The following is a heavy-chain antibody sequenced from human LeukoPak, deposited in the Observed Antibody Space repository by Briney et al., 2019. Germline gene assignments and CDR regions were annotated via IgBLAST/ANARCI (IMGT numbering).Heavy chain of an antibody. Sequence: GASVKVSCKASGYTFTSYGISWVRQAPGQGLEWMGWISAYNDNTNYAQKFQGRVTMTRDTSISTAYMELSRLRSDDTAVYYCARVGEVTTTPFDYWGQGTLVTASS. CDR3: ARVGEVTTTPFDY. V-gene: IGHV1-18*01. CDR1: GYTFTSYG. J-gene: IGHJ4*02. CDR2: ISAYNDNT. D-gene: IGHD4-17*01.